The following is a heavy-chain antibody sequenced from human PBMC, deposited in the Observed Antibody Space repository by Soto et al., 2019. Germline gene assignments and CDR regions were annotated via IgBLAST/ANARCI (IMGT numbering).Heavy chain of an antibody. CDR3: TRDRDRRRGWEYFDH. J-gene: IGHJ4*02. Sequence: PGGSLRLSCAVSGFTFSGYWIHWVRQAPCKGLEWVAVIWFDGSNKNYADSVKGRFTISRDDSKNTLYLQMNSLRAEDTAVYYCTRDRDRRRGWEYFDHWGQGTLVTVSS. D-gene: IGHD1-26*01. CDR1: GFTFSGYW. CDR2: IWFDGSNK. V-gene: IGHV3-33*01.